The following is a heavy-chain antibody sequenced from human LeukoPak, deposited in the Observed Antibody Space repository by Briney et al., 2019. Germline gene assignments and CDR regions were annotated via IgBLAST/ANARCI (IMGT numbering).Heavy chain of an antibody. D-gene: IGHD3-3*01. V-gene: IGHV1-46*01. Sequence: GGSLRLSCAASGFTFSSYAMHWVRQAPGQRLEWMGIINPSGGSTSYAQKFQGRVTMTRDTSTSTVYMELSSLRSEDTAVYYCANFRRAFDYWGQGTLVTVSS. CDR2: INPSGGST. CDR1: GFTFSSYA. CDR3: ANFRRAFDY. J-gene: IGHJ4*02.